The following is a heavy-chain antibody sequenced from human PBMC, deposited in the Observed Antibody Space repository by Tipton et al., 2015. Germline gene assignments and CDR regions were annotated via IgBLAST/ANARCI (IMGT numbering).Heavy chain of an antibody. CDR1: GGSISTDY. CDR2: ISSSGYT. CDR3: ARDTIYISDYSFPVFTH. V-gene: IGHV4-4*07. Sequence: TLSLTCTVSGGSISTDYWSWIRQSAGKGLEWIGRISSSGYTNYNPSLKSRVTMSVDTSKNQFSRELSSVTAADTALYYCARDTIYISDYSFPVFTHWGQGTPVTVSS. J-gene: IGHJ4*02. D-gene: IGHD3-22*01.